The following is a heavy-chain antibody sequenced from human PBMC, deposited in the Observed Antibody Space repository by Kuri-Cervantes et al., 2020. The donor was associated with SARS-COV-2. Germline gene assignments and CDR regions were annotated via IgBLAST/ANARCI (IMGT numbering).Heavy chain of an antibody. D-gene: IGHD6-13*01. Sequence: GESLKISCVASGFTFSSYYMHWVRQAPGKGPVWVSRINSDGSSTAYADPVKGRFTISRDNAKNTLYLQMNSLRAEDTAVYYCARGPYGSSRFDYWGQGTLVTVSS. J-gene: IGHJ4*02. CDR3: ARGPYGSSRFDY. CDR1: GFTFSSYY. V-gene: IGHV3-74*01. CDR2: INSDGSST.